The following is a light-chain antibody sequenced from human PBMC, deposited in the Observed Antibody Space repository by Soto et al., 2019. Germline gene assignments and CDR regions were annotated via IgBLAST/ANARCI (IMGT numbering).Light chain of an antibody. CDR1: ISDVGSSNL. CDR3: CSYVGARRYV. J-gene: IGLJ1*01. V-gene: IGLV2-23*01. Sequence: QSVLTQPASVSGAPGQSITISCAGSISDVGSSNLVSWYQQHPGKVPKLIIYEGNRRPSGVSSRFSGSNSGKTASLTISGRQAEDEADYYCCSYVGARRYVFVIGTKVTVL. CDR2: EGN.